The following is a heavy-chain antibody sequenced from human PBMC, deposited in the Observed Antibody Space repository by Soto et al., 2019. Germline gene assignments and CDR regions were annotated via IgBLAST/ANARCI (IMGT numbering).Heavy chain of an antibody. D-gene: IGHD6-25*01. CDR3: ASGYKYPSDY. Sequence: QVQLQESGPGLVKPSQTLSVTCTVSGASVTSGGYYWTWIRQHSGKGLEWIGHIYSDGRTYYSPYLKSRLTLSLDMSNNQFSLSLTSVTVADTAVYYCASGYKYPSDYWGQGTLVAVSS. V-gene: IGHV4-31*03. CDR2: IYSDGRT. CDR1: GASVTSGGYY. J-gene: IGHJ4*02.